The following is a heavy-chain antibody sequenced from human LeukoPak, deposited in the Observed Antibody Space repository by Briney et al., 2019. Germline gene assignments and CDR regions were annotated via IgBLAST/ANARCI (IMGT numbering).Heavy chain of an antibody. J-gene: IGHJ4*02. CDR2: IHYDGSIK. D-gene: IGHD2/OR15-2a*01. CDR1: GFTFSAYG. V-gene: IGHV3-30*02. Sequence: SGGSLRLSCGASGFTFSAYGMHWVRQAPGKGLERVAFIHYDGSIKSYADSVKGRFTISRDNSNNTLYLQMNGLTTEDTAVYYCAKLSRTLPVDYWGQGTLVTVSS. CDR3: AKLSRTLPVDY.